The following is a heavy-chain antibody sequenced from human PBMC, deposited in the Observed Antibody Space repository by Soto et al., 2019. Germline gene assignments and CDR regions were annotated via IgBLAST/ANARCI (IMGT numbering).Heavy chain of an antibody. V-gene: IGHV1-69*08. CDR1: GGTFSTYT. CDR3: AGDPDSHYNDSHASSYP. CDR2: IIPIIGII. J-gene: IGHJ5*02. D-gene: IGHD3-22*01. Sequence: QVQLVQSGAEVKKPGSSVKVSCKASGGTFSTYTITWVRQAPGQGLEWMGRIIPIIGIINYAQKFQGRVTITAETCTGTAYMELTRLRSDDTAVYYCAGDPDSHYNDSHASSYPWGQGTLVTVSS.